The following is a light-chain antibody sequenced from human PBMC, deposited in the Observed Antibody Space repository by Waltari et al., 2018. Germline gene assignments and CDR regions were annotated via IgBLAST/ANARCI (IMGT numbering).Light chain of an antibody. CDR2: EGS. CDR1: SSFLL. V-gene: IGLV2-23*01. J-gene: IGLJ2*01. CDR3: CSYVGYSI. Sequence: QSALTQPASVSGSPGQSITISCTGSSSFLLVPWYQHHPGKAPRLLIYEGSKRPSWISDRFSGSKSGNTASLTISGLQADDEANYYCCSYVGYSIFGGGTKLTVL.